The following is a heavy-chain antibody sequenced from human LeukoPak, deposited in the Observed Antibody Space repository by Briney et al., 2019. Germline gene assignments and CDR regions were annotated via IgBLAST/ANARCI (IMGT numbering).Heavy chain of an antibody. J-gene: IGHJ4*02. D-gene: IGHD2-21*02. CDR2: INHSGST. Sequence: TSETLSLTCAVYGGSFSGYYWSWIRQPPGKGLELIGEINHSGSTNYNPSLKSRVTISVDTSKNQFSLKLSSVTAADTAVYYCTRGRGIVVVTAIISKYYFDYWGQGTLVTVSS. CDR3: TRGRGIVVVTAIISKYYFDY. V-gene: IGHV4-34*01. CDR1: GGSFSGYY.